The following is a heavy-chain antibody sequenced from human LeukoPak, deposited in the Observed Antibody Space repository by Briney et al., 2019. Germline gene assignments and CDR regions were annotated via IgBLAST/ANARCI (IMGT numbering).Heavy chain of an antibody. Sequence: RASAKVSCKASGYTFTGYYMHWVRQAPGQGLEWMGWINPNSGGTNYAQKFQGRVTMTRDTSISTAYMELSRLRSDDTAVYYCARGVTMVLNWFDPWGQGTLVTVSS. CDR1: GYTFTGYY. V-gene: IGHV1-2*02. J-gene: IGHJ5*02. CDR2: INPNSGGT. CDR3: ARGVTMVLNWFDP. D-gene: IGHD3-10*01.